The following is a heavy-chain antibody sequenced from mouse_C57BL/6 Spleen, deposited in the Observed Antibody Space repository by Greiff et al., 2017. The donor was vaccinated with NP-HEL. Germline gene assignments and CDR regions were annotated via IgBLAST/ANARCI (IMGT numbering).Heavy chain of an antibody. V-gene: IGHV1-81*01. CDR3: ARRGITTVVGDWYFDV. J-gene: IGHJ1*03. CDR1: GYTFTSYG. CDR2: IYPRSGNT. D-gene: IGHD1-1*01. Sequence: QVQLQQSGAELARPGASVKLSCKASGYTFTSYGISWVKQRTGQGLEWIGEIYPRSGNTYYNEKFKGKATLTADKSSSTAYMELRSLTSEDSAVYFCARRGITTVVGDWYFDVWGTGTTVTVSS.